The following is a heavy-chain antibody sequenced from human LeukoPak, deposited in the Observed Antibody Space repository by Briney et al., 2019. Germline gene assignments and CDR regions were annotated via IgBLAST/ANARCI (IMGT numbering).Heavy chain of an antibody. CDR3: AKDRNMIVEVITVDY. Sequence: GGSLRLSCAASGFTFSSYAMSWVRQAPGKGLEWVSAISGSGGSTYYADSVKGRFTISRDNSKNTLYLQMNSLRAEDTAVYYCAKDRNMIVEVITVDYWGQGTLVTVSS. CDR1: GFTFSSYA. J-gene: IGHJ4*02. D-gene: IGHD3-22*01. V-gene: IGHV3-23*01. CDR2: ISGSGGST.